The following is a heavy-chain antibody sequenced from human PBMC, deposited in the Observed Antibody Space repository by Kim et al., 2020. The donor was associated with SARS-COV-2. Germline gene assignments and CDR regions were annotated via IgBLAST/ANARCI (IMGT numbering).Heavy chain of an antibody. CDR3: ARDDSTGYYYLDT. D-gene: IGHD3-22*01. V-gene: IGHV3-7*01. Sequence: YVDSVKGLFTISRDNAKNSLYLQMNSLRAEDTAVYYCARDDSTGYYYLDTWGRGTLVTVSS. J-gene: IGHJ4*02.